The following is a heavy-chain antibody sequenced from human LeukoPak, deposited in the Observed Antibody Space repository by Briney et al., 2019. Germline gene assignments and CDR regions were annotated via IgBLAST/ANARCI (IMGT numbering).Heavy chain of an antibody. CDR3: ARDSASSGYMNAFDI. D-gene: IGHD3-22*01. V-gene: IGHV4-61*08. J-gene: IGHJ3*02. Sequence: NTSETLSLTCTVSGGSVSSGGYYWSWVRQPPGKGLEYIGYIYYSGSTNYNPSLKSRVTISIDTSKNQFSLRLRSVTAADTAVYYCARDSASSGYMNAFDIWGQGTMVTVSS. CDR1: GGSVSSGGYY. CDR2: IYYSGST.